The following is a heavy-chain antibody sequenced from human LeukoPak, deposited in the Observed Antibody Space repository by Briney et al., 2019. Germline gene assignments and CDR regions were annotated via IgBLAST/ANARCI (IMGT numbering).Heavy chain of an antibody. CDR2: INSDGSST. CDR3: AKSSPPPLRY. CDR1: GFTFSSYS. Sequence: PGGSLRLSCAAPGFTFSSYSMDWVRQAPGKGLVWVSRINSDGSSTSYADSVKGRFTISRDNAKNTLYLQMNSLRAEDTAVYYCAKSSPPPLRYWGQGTLVTVSS. V-gene: IGHV3-74*01. J-gene: IGHJ4*02.